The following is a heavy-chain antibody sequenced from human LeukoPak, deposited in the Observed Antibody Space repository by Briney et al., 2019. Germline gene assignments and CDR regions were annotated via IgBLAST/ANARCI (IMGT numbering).Heavy chain of an antibody. Sequence: SETLSLTCTVSGGSISSYYWSWIRQPPGKGLEWIGYIYYSGSTSYNPSLKSRVTISVDTSKKQFSLKLSSVTAADTAFYYCARYIVSYPHDAFDIWGQGTMVTVS. CDR3: ARYIVSYPHDAFDI. V-gene: IGHV4-59*01. CDR1: GGSISSYY. CDR2: IYYSGST. D-gene: IGHD1-26*01. J-gene: IGHJ3*02.